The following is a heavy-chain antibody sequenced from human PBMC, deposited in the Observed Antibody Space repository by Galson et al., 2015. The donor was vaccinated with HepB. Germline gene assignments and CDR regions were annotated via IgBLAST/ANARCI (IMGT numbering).Heavy chain of an antibody. J-gene: IGHJ3*02. CDR1: GGSISSYY. Sequence: ETLSLTCTVSGGSISSYYWSWIRQPPGKGLEWIGYIYYSGSTNYNPSLKSRVTISVDTSKNQFSLKLSSVTAADTAVYYCARRRDGSLDAFDIWGQGTMVTVSS. CDR3: ARRRDGSLDAFDI. CDR2: IYYSGST. V-gene: IGHV4-59*08. D-gene: IGHD1-26*01.